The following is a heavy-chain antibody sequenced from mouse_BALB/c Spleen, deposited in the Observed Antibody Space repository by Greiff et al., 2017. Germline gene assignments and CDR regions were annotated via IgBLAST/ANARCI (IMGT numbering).Heavy chain of an antibody. V-gene: IGHV5-4*02. D-gene: IGHD1-1*01. CDR2: ISDGGSYT. J-gene: IGHJ4*01. Sequence: DVKLVESGGGLVKPGGSLKLSCAASGFTFSDYYMYWVRQTPEKRLEWVATISDGGSYTYYPDSVKGRFTISRDNAKNNLYLQMSSLKSEDTAMYYCARDPYYYGSSYGAMDYWGQGTSVTVSS. CDR1: GFTFSDYY. CDR3: ARDPYYYGSSYGAMDY.